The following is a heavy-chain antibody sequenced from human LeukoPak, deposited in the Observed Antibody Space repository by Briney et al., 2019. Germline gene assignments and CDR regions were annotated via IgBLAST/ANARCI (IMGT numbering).Heavy chain of an antibody. Sequence: GGSLRLSCTASGFTFSSYAMSWVRQAPGKGLEWVSPISGSGDSTYYADSVKGRFTISRDNSKNTMYQQINSLRAEDTAVYYCAKGPIQDFEGNGYLNYWGQGPWVTVSS. V-gene: IGHV3-23*01. D-gene: IGHD3-22*01. J-gene: IGHJ4*02. CDR1: GFTFSSYA. CDR3: AKGPIQDFEGNGYLNY. CDR2: ISGSGDST.